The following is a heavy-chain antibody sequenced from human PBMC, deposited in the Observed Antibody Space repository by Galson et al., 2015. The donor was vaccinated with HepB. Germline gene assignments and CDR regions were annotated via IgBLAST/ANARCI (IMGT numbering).Heavy chain of an antibody. Sequence: VKVSCKASGYTFTSYYMHWVRQAPGQGLEWMGIINPSGGSTSYAQKFQGRVTMTRDTSTSTVYMELSSLRSEDTAVYYCARVTEAVAGTWGAFDIWGQGTMVTVSS. CDR1: GYTFTSYY. CDR2: INPSGGST. CDR3: ARVTEAVAGTWGAFDI. J-gene: IGHJ3*02. V-gene: IGHV1-46*01. D-gene: IGHD6-19*01.